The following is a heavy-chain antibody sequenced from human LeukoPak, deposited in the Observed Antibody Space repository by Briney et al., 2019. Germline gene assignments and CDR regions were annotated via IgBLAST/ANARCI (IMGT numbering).Heavy chain of an antibody. Sequence: PSETLSLTCAVYGGSFSGYYWNWIRQPPGKGLEWIGEINHSGSTNYNPSLKSRVTISVDTSKNQFSLKLSSVTAADTAVYYCARGGVYGGYDYWGQGTLVTVSS. D-gene: IGHD5-12*01. CDR3: ARGGVYGGYDY. J-gene: IGHJ4*02. CDR2: INHSGST. V-gene: IGHV4-34*01. CDR1: GGSFSGYY.